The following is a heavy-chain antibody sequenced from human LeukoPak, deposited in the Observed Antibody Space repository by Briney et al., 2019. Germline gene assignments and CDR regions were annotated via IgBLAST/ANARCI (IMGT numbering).Heavy chain of an antibody. CDR2: VSGSGGTT. V-gene: IGHV3-23*01. CDR3: AKDRFCSGAGCSDAFDI. J-gene: IGHJ3*02. Sequence: PGGSLRLSCAAAEFSFSSHAMSWVRQAPGKGLEWVSYVSGSGGTTYYADSVKGRFTISRENSKSTLCLQMNSLGVEDTAVYYCAKDRFCSGAGCSDAFDIWGQGTMVTVSS. CDR1: EFSFSSHA. D-gene: IGHD2-15*01.